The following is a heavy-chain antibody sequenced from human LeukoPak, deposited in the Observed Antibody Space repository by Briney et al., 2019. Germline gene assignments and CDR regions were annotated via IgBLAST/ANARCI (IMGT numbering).Heavy chain of an antibody. CDR1: GYTFTDYY. V-gene: IGHV1-2*02. D-gene: IGHD6-13*01. Sequence: WASVKVSCKASGYTFTDYYMHWVRQAPGQGLEWMGWINPNSGGTNYAQKFQGRVTMTRDTSISTAYMELSRLRSDDTAVYYCARGSSSWYASHAEYFLHWGQGTLVTVSS. CDR3: ARGSSSWYASHAEYFLH. CDR2: INPNSGGT. J-gene: IGHJ1*01.